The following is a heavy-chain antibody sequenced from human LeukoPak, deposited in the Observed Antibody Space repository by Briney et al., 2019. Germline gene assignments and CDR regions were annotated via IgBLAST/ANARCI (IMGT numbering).Heavy chain of an antibody. CDR1: GYTFTSYD. V-gene: IGHV1-8*01. CDR2: MNPNSGNT. CDR3: AVLGNYYYMDV. J-gene: IGHJ6*03. Sequence: ALVKVSCKASGYTFTSYDINWVRQATGQGLEWMGWMNPNSGNTGYAQKFQGRVTVTRNTSISTAYMELSSLRSEDTAVYYCAVLGNYYYMDVWGKGTTVTISS.